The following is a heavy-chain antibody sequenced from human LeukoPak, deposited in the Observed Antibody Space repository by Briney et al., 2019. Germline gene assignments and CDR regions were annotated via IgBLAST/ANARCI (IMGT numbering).Heavy chain of an antibody. Sequence: PGGSLRLSCAVSGFIFKDFPMTWVRQAPGKGLEWLSAISAGSDLTFHADSLKGRFTISRDNSKNTLYLQMDSLRAEDTAVYYCAKDWEYYDILTGQDYYYGMDVWGQGTTVTVSS. V-gene: IGHV3-23*01. D-gene: IGHD3-9*01. CDR3: AKDWEYYDILTGQDYYYGMDV. CDR2: ISAGSDLT. J-gene: IGHJ6*02. CDR1: GFIFKDFP.